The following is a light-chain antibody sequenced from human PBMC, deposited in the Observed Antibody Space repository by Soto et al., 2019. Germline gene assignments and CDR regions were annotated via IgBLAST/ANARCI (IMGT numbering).Light chain of an antibody. CDR1: TSDIGIYDF. V-gene: IGLV2-8*01. CDR2: EVV. J-gene: IGLJ1*01. CDR3: KSYAGSNTYV. Sequence: QSVLTQPPSASGSPGQSVTISCTGSTSDIGIYDFVSWYQHHPGKAHRLIIYEVVQRPSGVPDRFSGSKSGNTASLTVSGLQAADEADYFCKSYAGSNTYVFGTGTKLTVL.